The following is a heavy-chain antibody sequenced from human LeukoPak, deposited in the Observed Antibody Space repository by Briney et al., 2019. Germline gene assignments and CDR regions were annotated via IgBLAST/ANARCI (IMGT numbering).Heavy chain of an antibody. CDR1: GFTFSSYW. V-gene: IGHV3-7*01. D-gene: IGHD3-10*01. CDR2: IKQDGSEK. Sequence: GGSLRLSCAASGFTFSSYWMSWVRQAPGKGLEWVAHIKQDGSEKYYVDSVKGRFTISRDNAKNSLYLQMNSLRAEDTAVYYCAREAVRGVIISYFDYWGQGTLVTVSS. CDR3: AREAVRGVIISYFDY. J-gene: IGHJ4*02.